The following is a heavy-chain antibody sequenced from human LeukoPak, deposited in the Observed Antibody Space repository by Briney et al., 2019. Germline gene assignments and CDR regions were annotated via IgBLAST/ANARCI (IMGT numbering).Heavy chain of an antibody. D-gene: IGHD3-10*01. Sequence: PSETLSLTCAVYGGSFSGYYWSWIRQPPGKGLEWTEEINHSGSTNYNPSLKSRVTISVDTSKNQFSLKLSSVTAADTAVYYCARIRRCGLSVCRHPRADYYMDVWGKGTTVTVSS. V-gene: IGHV4-34*01. CDR3: ARIRRCGLSVCRHPRADYYMDV. CDR2: INHSGST. J-gene: IGHJ6*03. CDR1: GGSFSGYY.